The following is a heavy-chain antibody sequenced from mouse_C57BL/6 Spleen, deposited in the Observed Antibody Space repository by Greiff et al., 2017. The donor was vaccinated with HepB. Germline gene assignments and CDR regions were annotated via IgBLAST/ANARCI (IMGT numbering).Heavy chain of an antibody. J-gene: IGHJ3*01. D-gene: IGHD1-1*01. CDR1: GYTFTDYN. V-gene: IGHV1-22*01. Sequence: VQLQQSGPELVKPGASVKMSCKASGYTFTDYNMHWVKQSHGKSLEWIGYINPNNGGTSYNQKFKGKATLTVNKSSSTAYMELRSLTSEDSAVYYCARDGDYYGSSSFAYWGQGTLVTVSA. CDR3: ARDGDYYGSSSFAY. CDR2: INPNNGGT.